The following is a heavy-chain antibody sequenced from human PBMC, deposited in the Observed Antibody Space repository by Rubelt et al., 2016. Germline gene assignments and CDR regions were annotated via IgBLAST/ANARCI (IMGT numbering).Heavy chain of an antibody. Sequence: EAQLVESAGGLVQPGGSLRLSCAASGFTFTSYAMSWVRQAPGKGLEWVSGISGGGGNTYYADSVKGRFTISRDSSVKTLYLQMNSLRAEDTAVYYCAKSAKAYYSSSEIDYWGQGTLVTVSS. D-gene: IGHD6-19*01. CDR2: ISGGGGNT. J-gene: IGHJ4*02. CDR1: GFTFTSYA. V-gene: IGHV3-23*04. CDR3: AKSAKAYYSSSEIDY.